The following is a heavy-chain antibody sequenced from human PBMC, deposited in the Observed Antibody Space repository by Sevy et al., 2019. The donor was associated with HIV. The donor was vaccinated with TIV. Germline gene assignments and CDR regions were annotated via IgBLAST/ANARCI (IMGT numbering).Heavy chain of an antibody. D-gene: IGHD5-18*01. CDR1: GLTFSTSG. CDR2: ISDDGRNT. V-gene: IGHV3-30*18. Sequence: GGSLRLSCAASGLTFSTSGMHWVRQAPGKGLEWVALISDDGRNTYYAGSVQGRFTVSRDNSKNTLYLQMNSLRADDTAVYYCAKTYVGTTMVVYYYDSWGQGTLVTVSS. J-gene: IGHJ4*02. CDR3: AKTYVGTTMVVYYYDS.